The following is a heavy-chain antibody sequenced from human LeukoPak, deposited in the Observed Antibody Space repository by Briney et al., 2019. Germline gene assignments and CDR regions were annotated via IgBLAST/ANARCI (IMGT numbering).Heavy chain of an antibody. J-gene: IGHJ4*02. CDR2: LSYSGST. V-gene: IGHV4-39*07. Sequence: SETLSLTCNVSGGSISSRNYYWGWIRQPPGKGLEWIGSLSYSGSTYYSLSLKSRVTISVDTSKNQFSLRLRSVTAADTAVYYCARENDRYGRIDYWGQGTQVTVSS. CDR1: GGSISSRNYY. CDR3: ARENDRYGRIDY. D-gene: IGHD5-18*01.